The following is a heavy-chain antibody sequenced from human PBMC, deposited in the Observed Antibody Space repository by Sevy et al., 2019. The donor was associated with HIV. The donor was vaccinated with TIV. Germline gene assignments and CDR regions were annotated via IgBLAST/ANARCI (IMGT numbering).Heavy chain of an antibody. CDR2: IYYSGST. CDR1: GGSISSSSYC. V-gene: IGHV4-39*01. Sequence: SETLSLTYTVSGGSISSSSYCWGWIRQPPGKGLEWIGSIYYSGSTYYNPSLKSRVTISVDTSKNQFSLKLSSVTAADTAVYYCARSGDDDFWSGYPTGWFDPWGQGTLVTVSS. J-gene: IGHJ5*02. CDR3: ARSGDDDFWSGYPTGWFDP. D-gene: IGHD3-3*01.